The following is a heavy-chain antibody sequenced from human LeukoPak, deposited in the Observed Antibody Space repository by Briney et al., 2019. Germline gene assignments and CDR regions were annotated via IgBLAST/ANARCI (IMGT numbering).Heavy chain of an antibody. CDR3: AKERIWFGELFTFDY. Sequence: PGGSLRLSCAASGFTFSSYGMHWVRQAPGKGLEWVAVISYDEGNKYYADSVKGRFTISRDNSKNTLYLQMNSLRAEDTAVYYCAKERIWFGELFTFDYWGQGTLVAVSS. D-gene: IGHD3-10*01. CDR2: ISYDEGNK. V-gene: IGHV3-30*18. J-gene: IGHJ4*02. CDR1: GFTFSSYG.